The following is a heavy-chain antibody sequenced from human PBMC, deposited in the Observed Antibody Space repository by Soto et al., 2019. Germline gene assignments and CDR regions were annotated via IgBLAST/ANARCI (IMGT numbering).Heavy chain of an antibody. J-gene: IGHJ4*02. V-gene: IGHV3-23*01. CDR2: ISGSGGST. CDR3: AKGYCSSTSCAPGTDWNYSDY. Sequence: GGSLRLSCAASGFTFSSYAMSWVRQAPGKGLEWVSAISGSGGSTYYADSVKGRFTISRDNSKNTLYLQMNSLRAEDTAVYYCAKGYCSSTSCAPGTDWNYSDYWGQGTLVTVSS. CDR1: GFTFSSYA. D-gene: IGHD2-2*01.